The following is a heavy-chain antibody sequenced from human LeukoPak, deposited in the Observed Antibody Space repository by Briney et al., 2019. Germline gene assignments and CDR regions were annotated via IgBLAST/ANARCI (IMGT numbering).Heavy chain of an antibody. CDR2: INPSGGST. Sequence: ASVKDSCKASGYTFTSYYMHLVRQAPGQGLEWMGIINPSGGSTSYAQKLQGRVTMTRDTSTSTVYMELSSLRSEDTAVYYCARVHLGYYYYGMDVWGQGTTVTVSS. CDR3: ARVHLGYYYYGMDV. V-gene: IGHV1-46*01. J-gene: IGHJ6*02. D-gene: IGHD3-16*01. CDR1: GYTFTSYY.